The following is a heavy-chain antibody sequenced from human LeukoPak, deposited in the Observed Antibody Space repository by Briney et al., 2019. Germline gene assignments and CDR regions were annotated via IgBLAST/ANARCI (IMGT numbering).Heavy chain of an antibody. CDR2: IIPIFGSP. J-gene: IGHJ4*02. CDR3: AREAQVGATTPRRFDY. D-gene: IGHD1-26*01. Sequence: SVKVSCKASGGTFRTYGISWLRQAPGQGLEWMGGIIPIFGSPNHAQKFQGRVTITADESTSTAYMELSSLRSEDTAVYYCAREAQVGATTPRRFDYWGQGTLVTVSS. V-gene: IGHV1-69*13. CDR1: GGTFRTYG.